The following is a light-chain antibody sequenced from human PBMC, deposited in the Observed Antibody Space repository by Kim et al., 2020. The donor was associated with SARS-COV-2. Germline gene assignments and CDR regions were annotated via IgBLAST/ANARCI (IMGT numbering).Light chain of an antibody. V-gene: IGLV1-51*01. CDR3: GTWDSSPSVV. Sequence: QSVLTQPPSVSAAPGQKVTISCSGSSSNIGNNYVSWYQQLPGTAPKLLIYDNNKRPSGIPDRFSGSKSGTSATLGITGLQTGDEADYYCGTWDSSPSVVFGGGTQLTVL. CDR1: SSNIGNNY. CDR2: DNN. J-gene: IGLJ2*01.